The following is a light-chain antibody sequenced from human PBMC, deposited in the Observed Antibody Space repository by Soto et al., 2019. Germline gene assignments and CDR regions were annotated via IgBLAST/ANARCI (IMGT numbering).Light chain of an antibody. CDR1: QSVSSN. J-gene: IGKJ1*01. V-gene: IGKV3-15*01. CDR3: QQYNNWPTWT. Sequence: EIVLTQSPCTLSLSPGARATLSCRASQSVSSNLAWYQQKPGQAPRLIIYGASTRATGIPARFSGSGSGTEFTLTISSLQSEDFAVYYCQQYNNWPTWTFGQGTKVDIK. CDR2: GAS.